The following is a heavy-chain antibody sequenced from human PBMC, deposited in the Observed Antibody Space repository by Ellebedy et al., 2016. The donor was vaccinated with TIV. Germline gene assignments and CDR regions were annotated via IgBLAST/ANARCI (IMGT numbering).Heavy chain of an antibody. CDR1: GFTFNSYA. CDR2: LSYDGNSK. V-gene: IGHV3-30-3*01. D-gene: IGHD6-19*01. Sequence: GESLKISCAASGFTFNSYAMHWVRQAPGKGLEWVAVLSYDGNSKYYADSVKGRFTISRDNSMTTLYLEMNSLRAEDTAVYYCARDLDKSSGWYGGAAYWGQGTLVTVSS. CDR3: ARDLDKSSGWYGGAAY. J-gene: IGHJ4*02.